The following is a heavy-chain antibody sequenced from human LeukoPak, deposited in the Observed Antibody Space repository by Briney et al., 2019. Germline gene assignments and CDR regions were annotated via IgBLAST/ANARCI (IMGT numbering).Heavy chain of an antibody. CDR3: ARGGRTIFGVVITSSNWFDP. J-gene: IGHJ5*02. CDR2: INHSGST. D-gene: IGHD3-3*01. CDR1: GYSISRDYY. Sequence: SETLSLTCTVSGYSISRDYYWGWIRQPPGKGLEWIGEINHSGSTNYNPSLKSRVTISVDTSKNQFSLKLSSVTAADTAVYYCARGGRTIFGVVITSSNWFDPWGQGTLVTVSS. V-gene: IGHV4-38-2*02.